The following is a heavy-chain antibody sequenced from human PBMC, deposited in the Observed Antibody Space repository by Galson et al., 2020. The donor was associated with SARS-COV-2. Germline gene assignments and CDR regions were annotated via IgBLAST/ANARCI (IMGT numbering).Heavy chain of an antibody. CDR1: GFPFSNYG. CDR3: VGVPSTLSFDY. V-gene: IGHV3-30*03. D-gene: IGHD1-26*01. J-gene: IGHJ4*02. Sequence: GESLKISCAGSGFPFSNYGMHWVRQAPGKGLEWVAVVSYDGSEKYYADSVNGRFTVSRDNSKTTLHLQMNSLRTEDTAVYYCVGVPSTLSFDYWGQGILVTVSS. CDR2: VSYDGSEK.